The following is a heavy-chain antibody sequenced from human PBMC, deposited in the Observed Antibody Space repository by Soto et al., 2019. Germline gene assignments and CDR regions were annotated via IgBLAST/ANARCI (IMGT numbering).Heavy chain of an antibody. V-gene: IGHV3-23*01. CDR2: ISGSGGST. Sequence: GGSLRISCAASGFTFSIYARSWVRQAPGKGLEWVSAISGSGGSTYYADSVKGRFTISRDNSKNTLYLQMNSLRAEDTAVYYCAKTKEGATGYWGQGTLVTVSS. J-gene: IGHJ4*02. CDR1: GFTFSIYA. D-gene: IGHD1-26*01. CDR3: AKTKEGATGY.